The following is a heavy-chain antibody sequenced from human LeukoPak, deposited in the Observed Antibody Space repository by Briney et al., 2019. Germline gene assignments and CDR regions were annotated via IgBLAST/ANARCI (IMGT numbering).Heavy chain of an antibody. V-gene: IGHV3-23*01. Sequence: PGGSLRLSCAASGFTFSSYAMGWVRQAPGRGLEWVSGISGSGDSTNYADSVKGRFTSSRDNSKNTLLLQMNMLRAEDTAVYYCAKIPVSYSSGWSNFDYWGQGTLVTVSS. CDR1: GFTFSSYA. CDR3: AKIPVSYSSGWSNFDY. CDR2: ISGSGDST. J-gene: IGHJ4*02. D-gene: IGHD6-19*01.